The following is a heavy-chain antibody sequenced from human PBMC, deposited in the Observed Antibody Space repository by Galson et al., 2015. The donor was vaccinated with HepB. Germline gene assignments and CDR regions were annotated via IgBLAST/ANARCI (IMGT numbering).Heavy chain of an antibody. D-gene: IGHD2-2*01. J-gene: IGHJ6*03. CDR1: FSSYA. CDR3: ARGDCSSTSCSYYYMDV. V-gene: IGHV1-69*01. CDR2: IIPIFGTA. Sequence: FSSYAISWVRQAPGQGLEWMGGIIPIFGTANYAQKFQGRVTITADESTSTAYMELSSLRSEDTAVYYCARGDCSSTSCSYYYMDVWGKGTMVTVSS.